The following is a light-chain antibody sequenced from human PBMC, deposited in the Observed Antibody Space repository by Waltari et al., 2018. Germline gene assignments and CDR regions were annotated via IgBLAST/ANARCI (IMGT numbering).Light chain of an antibody. CDR3: QHYDSYSAT. J-gene: IGKJ4*02. Sequence: DIQMTQSPSTLLASVGDRVTITCRARQSITRWLAWYQQKAGKAPKLLIYKASILESGVPSRFSGGGSGTEFTLTISSLQPDDFATYYCQHYDSYSATFGRGTKVEIK. CDR1: QSITRW. CDR2: KAS. V-gene: IGKV1-5*03.